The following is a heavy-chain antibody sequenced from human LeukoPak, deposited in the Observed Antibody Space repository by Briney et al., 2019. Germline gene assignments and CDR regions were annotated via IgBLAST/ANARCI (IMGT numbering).Heavy chain of an antibody. V-gene: IGHV1-3*01. D-gene: IGHD6-19*01. J-gene: IGHJ5*02. CDR3: ARVDSGGPERNWFDP. CDR1: GYTFTSYA. Sequence: ASVKVSCKASGYTFTSYAMHWVRQAPGQRLEWMGWINAGNGNTKYSQKFQGRVTITRDTSASTAYMELSSLRSEDTAVYYCARVDSGGPERNWFDPWGQGTLVTVSS. CDR2: INAGNGNT.